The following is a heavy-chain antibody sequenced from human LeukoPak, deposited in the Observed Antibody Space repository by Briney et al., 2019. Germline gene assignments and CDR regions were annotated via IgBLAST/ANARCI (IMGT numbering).Heavy chain of an antibody. CDR3: AREQVLTAIRLIDAFDI. J-gene: IGHJ3*02. CDR2: ISGSGGST. CDR1: GFTFSSYA. Sequence: GGSLRLSCAASGFTFSSYAMSWVRQAPGKGLEWVSAISGSGGSTYYADSVKGRFTISRDNSKNTLYLQMNSLRAEDTAVYYCAREQVLTAIRLIDAFDIWGQGTMVTVSS. D-gene: IGHD5-18*01. V-gene: IGHV3-23*01.